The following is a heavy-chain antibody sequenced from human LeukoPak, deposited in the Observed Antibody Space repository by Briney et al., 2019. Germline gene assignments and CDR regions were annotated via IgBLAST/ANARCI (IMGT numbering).Heavy chain of an antibody. CDR1: GFTFSSYS. V-gene: IGHV3-48*02. CDR2: ISSSSSTI. J-gene: IGHJ3*02. D-gene: IGHD3-22*01. Sequence: GGSLRLSCAASGFTFSSYSMNWVRQAPGKGLEWVSYISSSSSTIYYADSVKGRFTISRDNAKNSLYLQMNSLRDEDTAVYYCARAGSSGYYYSGAFDIWGQGTMVTVSS. CDR3: ARAGSSGYYYSGAFDI.